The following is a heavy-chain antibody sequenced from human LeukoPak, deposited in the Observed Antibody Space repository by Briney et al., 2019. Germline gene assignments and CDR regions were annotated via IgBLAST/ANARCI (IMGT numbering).Heavy chain of an antibody. CDR3: AKDGREYNGYDGYYFDY. Sequence: PGGSLRLSCAASGFTFGRYAMHWVRQAPGKGLEWVAFIRYDGSNKYYADSVKGRFTISRDNSKNTLYLQMNSLRAEDTAVYFCAKDGREYNGYDGYYFDYWGQGTLVTVSS. CDR2: IRYDGSNK. V-gene: IGHV3-30*02. CDR1: GFTFGRYA. J-gene: IGHJ4*02. D-gene: IGHD5-12*01.